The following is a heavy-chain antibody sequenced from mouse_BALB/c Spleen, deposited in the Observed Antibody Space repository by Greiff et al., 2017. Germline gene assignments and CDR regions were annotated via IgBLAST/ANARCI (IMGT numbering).Heavy chain of an antibody. J-gene: IGHJ3*01. CDR3: ARVYYGNYSGVY. Sequence: EVKLMESGGGLVKPGGSLKLSCAASGFTFSSYAMSWVRQSPEKRLEWVAEISSGGSYTYYPDTVTGRFTISRDNAKNTLYLEMSSLRSEDTAMYYCARVYYGNYSGVYWGQGTLVTVSA. CDR2: ISSGGSYT. CDR1: GFTFSSYA. D-gene: IGHD2-1*01. V-gene: IGHV5-9-4*01.